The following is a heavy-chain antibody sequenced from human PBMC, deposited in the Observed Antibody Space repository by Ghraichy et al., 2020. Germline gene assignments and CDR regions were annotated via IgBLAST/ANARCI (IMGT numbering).Heavy chain of an antibody. V-gene: IGHV4-31*03. J-gene: IGHJ5*02. D-gene: IGHD2-2*01. Sequence: SETLSLTCTVSAGSISSGGYYWSWIRQHPGKGLEWIGYIHYSGSTYYNPALKSRVIISVDTSENQFSLKLSSVTAADTAVYFCARVPDCGITNCFANWFDPWGQGTLVTVSS. CDR1: AGSISSGGYY. CDR2: IHYSGST. CDR3: ARVPDCGITNCFANWFDP.